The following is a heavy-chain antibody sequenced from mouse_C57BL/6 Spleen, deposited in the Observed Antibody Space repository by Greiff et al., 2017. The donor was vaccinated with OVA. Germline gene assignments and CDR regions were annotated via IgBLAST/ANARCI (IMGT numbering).Heavy chain of an antibody. CDR1: GYTFTDYN. CDR3: AREGGTCFDY. V-gene: IGHV1-22*01. J-gene: IGHJ2*01. CDR2: INPNTGGT. D-gene: IGHD3-3*01. Sequence: EVQLQQSGPELVKPGASVKMSCKASGYTFTDYNMHWVKQSHGKSLEWIGYINPNTGGTSYNQKFKGKAILTVNKSSSTAYMELRSLTSEDSAVYYSAREGGTCFDYWGQGTTLTVSS.